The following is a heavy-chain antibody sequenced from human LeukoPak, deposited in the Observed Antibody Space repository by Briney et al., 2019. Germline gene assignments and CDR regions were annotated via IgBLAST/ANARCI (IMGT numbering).Heavy chain of an antibody. J-gene: IGHJ4*02. CDR2: IYYSGST. V-gene: IGHV4-59*11. D-gene: IGHD3-16*02. CDR1: GGSISSHY. Sequence: PSETLSLTCTVSGGSISSHYWSWIRQPPGKGLEWIGYIYYSGSTNYNPSLKSRVTISVDTSKNQFSLKLSSVTAADTAVYYCARSLTYWGQGTLVTVSS. CDR3: ARSLTY.